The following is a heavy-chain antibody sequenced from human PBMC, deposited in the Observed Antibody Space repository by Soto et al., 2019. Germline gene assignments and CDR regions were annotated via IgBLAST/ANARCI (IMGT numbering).Heavy chain of an antibody. V-gene: IGHV1-2*02. CDR2: INPATGAA. CDR3: ARGGGVGVAGSAAFDM. D-gene: IGHD3-3*01. CDR1: GYPVTAYY. J-gene: IGHJ3*02. Sequence: QLHLVQSGAVVKKPGASVTVSCSASGYPVTAYYMHWVRQAPGRGLEWMGGINPATGAAKYTQTFPGRVTMPRDTSTSTVFMELSRLTSKDTAVFYCARGGGVGVAGSAAFDMWGQGTLVTVSS.